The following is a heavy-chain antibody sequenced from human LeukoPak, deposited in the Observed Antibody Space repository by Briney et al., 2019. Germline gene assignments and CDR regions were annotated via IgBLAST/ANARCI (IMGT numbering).Heavy chain of an antibody. V-gene: IGHV4-59*08. CDR3: ARHGKVGSWYVWFDY. Sequence: SETLSLTCTVSGGSFNNDYWSWIRQPPGKGLEWIGYIPYNGNTRYNASLKSRVTISLDTSKNQFSLKLISVTAADTAVYYCARHGKVGSWYVWFDYWGQGTLVTVSS. D-gene: IGHD6-13*01. CDR1: GGSFNNDY. CDR2: IPYNGNT. J-gene: IGHJ4*02.